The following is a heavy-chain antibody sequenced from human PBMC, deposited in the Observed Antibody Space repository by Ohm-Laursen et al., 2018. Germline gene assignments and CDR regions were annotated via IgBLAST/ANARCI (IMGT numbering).Heavy chain of an antibody. Sequence: SETLSLTCTVSGGSISSSSYYWGWIRQPPGKGLEWIGSIYYSGSTYYNPSLKSRVTISVDTSKNQFSLKLSSVTAADTAVYYCARRGYSSSWYPSDYWGQGTLVTVSS. CDR2: IYYSGST. CDR3: ARRGYSSSWYPSDY. D-gene: IGHD6-13*01. CDR1: GGSISSSSYY. V-gene: IGHV4-39*01. J-gene: IGHJ4*02.